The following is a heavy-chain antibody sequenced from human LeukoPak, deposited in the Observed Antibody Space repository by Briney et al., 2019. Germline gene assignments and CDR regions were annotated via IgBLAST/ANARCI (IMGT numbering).Heavy chain of an antibody. CDR1: GHSFTSYL. D-gene: IGHD2-2*01. V-gene: IGHV5-51*01. Sequence: KPGKSLQISCIGSGHSFTSYLIGWARQMPGKGVEWMGIIYPGDSDTRYSPYFQGQVTISADKSISTAYLQWSSLKASDAAMYYCARNQLLWPWFDPWGQGTLVTVSS. J-gene: IGHJ5*02. CDR3: ARNQLLWPWFDP. CDR2: IYPGDSDT.